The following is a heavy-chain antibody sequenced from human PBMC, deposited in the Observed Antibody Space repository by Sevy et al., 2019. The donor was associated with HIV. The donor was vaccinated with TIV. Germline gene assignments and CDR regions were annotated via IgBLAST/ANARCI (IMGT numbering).Heavy chain of an antibody. CDR3: AREYLLGVEWELSRPQNWFDP. V-gene: IGHV4-59*01. CDR2: IYYSGST. Sequence: SETLSLTCTVFGGSISSYYWNWIRQPPGKGLEWIGYIYYSGSTNYNPSLKSRVTISVDMSKNQFSLKLSSVTAADTAVYYCAREYLLGVEWELSRPQNWFDPWGQGTLVTVSS. J-gene: IGHJ5*02. D-gene: IGHD1-26*01. CDR1: GGSISSYY.